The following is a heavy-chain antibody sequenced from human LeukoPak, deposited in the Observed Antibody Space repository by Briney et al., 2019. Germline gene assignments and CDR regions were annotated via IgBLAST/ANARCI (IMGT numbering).Heavy chain of an antibody. D-gene: IGHD5-18*01. J-gene: IGHJ4*02. V-gene: IGHV4-31*03. CDR2: TYYSGST. Sequence: SQTLSLTCTVSGGSISSGGYYWSWIRQHPGKGLEWIGYTYYSGSTYYNPSLKSRVTISVDTSKNQFPLKLSSVTAADTAVYYCARGGYSYGYDYWGQGTLVTVSS. CDR3: ARGGYSYGYDY. CDR1: GGSISSGGYY.